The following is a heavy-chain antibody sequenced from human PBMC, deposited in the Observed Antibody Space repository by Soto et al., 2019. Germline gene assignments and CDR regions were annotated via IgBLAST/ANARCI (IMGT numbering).Heavy chain of an antibody. V-gene: IGHV3-23*01. CDR3: AKGNSWSPALVLES. CDR2: ISGSGGST. D-gene: IGHD1-7*01. Sequence: GGSLRLSCAASGFTFSSYAMNWVRQAPGKGLEWVSAISGSGGSTYYADSVKGRFTISRDSSKNTLYLQMNSLRAEDTAVYYCAKGNSWSPALVLESWGKGRMVTVAS. J-gene: IGHJ3*02. CDR1: GFTFSSYA.